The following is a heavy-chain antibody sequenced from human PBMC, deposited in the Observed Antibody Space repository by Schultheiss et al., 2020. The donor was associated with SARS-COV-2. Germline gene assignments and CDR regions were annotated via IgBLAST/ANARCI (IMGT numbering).Heavy chain of an antibody. CDR1: GFTFSSYG. Sequence: ESLKISCAASGFTFSSYGMHWVRQAPGKGLEWVSVIYSGGSTYYADSVKGRFTISRDNSKNTLYLEMNSLRAEDTAVYYCARDFSLSYYMDVWGKGTTVTVSS. J-gene: IGHJ6*03. D-gene: IGHD2/OR15-2a*01. CDR3: ARDFSLSYYMDV. V-gene: IGHV3-NL1*01. CDR2: IYSGGST.